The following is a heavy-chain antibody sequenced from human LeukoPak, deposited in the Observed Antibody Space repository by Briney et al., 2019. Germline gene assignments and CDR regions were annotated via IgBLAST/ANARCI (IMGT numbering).Heavy chain of an antibody. CDR1: GFTFSSYG. Sequence: PGGSLRLSCAASGFTFSSYGMHWVRQAPGKGLEWVAFIRYDGNNKYYADSVKGRFTISRDNSKNTLYLQMNSLRAEDTAVYYCAKDIRYFGYCSGGSCRYTFDYWGQGTLVTVSS. V-gene: IGHV3-30*02. D-gene: IGHD2-15*01. J-gene: IGHJ4*02. CDR3: AKDIRYFGYCSGGSCRYTFDY. CDR2: IRYDGNNK.